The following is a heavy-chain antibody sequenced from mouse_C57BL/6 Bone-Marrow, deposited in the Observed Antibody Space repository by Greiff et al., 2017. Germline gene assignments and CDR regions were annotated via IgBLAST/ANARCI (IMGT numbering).Heavy chain of an antibody. J-gene: IGHJ1*03. CDR2: IDPSDSYT. D-gene: IGHD2-4*01. V-gene: IGHV1-69*01. Sequence: QVQLQQSGAELVMPGASVKLSCKASGYTFTSYWMHWVKQRPGQGLEWIGEIDPSDSYTNYNQKFQGKSTLTVDKSSSTAYMQLSSLTSEDSAVYYCARPGDYGHWYFDVWGTGTTVTVAS. CDR3: ARPGDYGHWYFDV. CDR1: GYTFTSYW.